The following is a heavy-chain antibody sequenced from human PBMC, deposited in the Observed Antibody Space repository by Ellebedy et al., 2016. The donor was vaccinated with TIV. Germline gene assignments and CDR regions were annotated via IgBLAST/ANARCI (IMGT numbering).Heavy chain of an antibody. CDR2: ISGSGGST. V-gene: IGHV3-23*01. CDR3: AKVGWAYYDSSGYYSVSDY. J-gene: IGHJ4*02. Sequence: GESLKISCAASGFTFSSYAMSWVRQAPGKGLEWVSTISGSGGSTYYADSVKGRFTISRDNSKNTNSKNTLYLQMNSLRAEDTAVYYCAKVGWAYYDSSGYYSVSDYWGQGTLVTVSS. D-gene: IGHD3-22*01. CDR1: GFTFSSYA.